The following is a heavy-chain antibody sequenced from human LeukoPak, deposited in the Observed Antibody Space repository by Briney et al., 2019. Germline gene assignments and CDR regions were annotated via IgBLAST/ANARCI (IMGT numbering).Heavy chain of an antibody. CDR2: IYYGGST. V-gene: IGHV4-59*01. J-gene: IGHJ6*02. D-gene: IGHD3-16*01. CDR3: ARDSSYDYVWGSYYYYGMDV. CDR1: GGSINNYY. Sequence: PSETLSLTCTASGGSINNYYWSWIRQPPGKGLEWIGYIYYGGSTNYNPSLKSRVTISVDTSKNQFSLKLSSVTAADTAVYYCARDSSYDYVWGSYYYYGMDVWGQGTTVTVSS.